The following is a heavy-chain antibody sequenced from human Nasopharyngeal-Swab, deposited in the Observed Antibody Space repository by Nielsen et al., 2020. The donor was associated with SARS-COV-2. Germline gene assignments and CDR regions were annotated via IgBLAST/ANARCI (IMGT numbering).Heavy chain of an antibody. CDR1: GFTFSSYS. J-gene: IGHJ2*01. D-gene: IGHD3-22*01. CDR3: ARDIDSSGYSGYWYFDL. Sequence: GESLKISCAASGFTFSSYSMNWVRQAPGKGLEWVSSISSSSSYIYYADSVKGRFTISRDNAENSLYLQMNSLRAEDTAVYYCARDIDSSGYSGYWYFDLWGRGTLVTVSS. V-gene: IGHV3-21*01. CDR2: ISSSSSYI.